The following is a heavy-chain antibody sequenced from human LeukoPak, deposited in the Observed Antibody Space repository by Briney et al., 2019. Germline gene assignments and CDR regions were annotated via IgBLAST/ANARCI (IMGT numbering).Heavy chain of an antibody. CDR1: GGSFSGYY. D-gene: IGHD6-13*01. J-gene: IGHJ5*02. CDR2: INHSGST. CDR3: ARGLFSSSWYRSTPNWFDP. V-gene: IGHV4-34*01. Sequence: PSETLSLTCTVYGGSFSGYYWSWIRQPPGKGLEWIGEINHSGSTNYNPSLKSRVTISVDTSKNQFSLKLSSATAADTAVYYCARGLFSSSWYRSTPNWFDPWGQGTLVTVSS.